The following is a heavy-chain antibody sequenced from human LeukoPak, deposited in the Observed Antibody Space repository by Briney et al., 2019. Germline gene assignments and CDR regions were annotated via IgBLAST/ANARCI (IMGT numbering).Heavy chain of an antibody. J-gene: IGHJ5*02. D-gene: IGHD2-2*03. CDR1: GGSISSYY. V-gene: IGHV4-59*01. CDR2: IYYSGST. CDR3: ARDGYCTNTSCYRGWSDP. Sequence: PSETLSLTCTVSGGSISSYYWSWIRQPPGKGLEWIGCIYYSGSTNYNPSLKSRVTISIDTSKNQFSLKLSSVTAADTAVYYCARDGYCTNTSCYRGWSDPWGQGTLVTVSS.